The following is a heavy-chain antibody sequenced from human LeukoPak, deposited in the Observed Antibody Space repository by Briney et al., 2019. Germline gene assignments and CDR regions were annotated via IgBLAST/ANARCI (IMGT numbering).Heavy chain of an antibody. D-gene: IGHD3-3*02. V-gene: IGHV1-2*02. CDR2: INPNSGGT. J-gene: IGHJ6*02. CDR3: ARDLAFDSLSDIMDV. Sequence: ASVKVSCKASGYTFTGYYMHWVRQAPGQGLEWMGWINPNSGGTNYAQKFQGRVTMTRDTSISTAYMELSRLRSGDTAVYYCARDLAFDSLSDIMDVWGQGTTVTVSS. CDR1: GYTFTGYY.